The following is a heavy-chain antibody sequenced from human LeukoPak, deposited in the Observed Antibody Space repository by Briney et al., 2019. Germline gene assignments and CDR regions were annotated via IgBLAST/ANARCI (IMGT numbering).Heavy chain of an antibody. CDR2: ISSSSSYI. D-gene: IGHD3-22*01. V-gene: IGHV3-21*01. Sequence: GGSLRLSGAASGFTFSSYSMNWVRQAPGKGLEWVSSISSSSSYIYYADSVKGRFTISRDNAKNSLYLQMNSLRAEDTAVYYCAREDSSGYLDYWGQGTLVTVSS. CDR3: AREDSSGYLDY. J-gene: IGHJ4*02. CDR1: GFTFSSYS.